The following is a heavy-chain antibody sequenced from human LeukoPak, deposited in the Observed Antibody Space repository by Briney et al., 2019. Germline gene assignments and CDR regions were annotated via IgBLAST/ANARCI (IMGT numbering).Heavy chain of an antibody. D-gene: IGHD6-13*01. CDR1: GFTFSSYA. CDR2: ISSNGCST. CDR3: ARDHEQLLLDY. V-gene: IGHV3-64*01. Sequence: PGGSLRLSCAASGFTFSSYAMHWVRQAPGKGLEYVSAISSNGCSTYYANSVKPIFTISRHNSKNTLYLQMVSLRAEDMAVYYCARDHEQLLLDYWGQGTLVTVSS. J-gene: IGHJ4*02.